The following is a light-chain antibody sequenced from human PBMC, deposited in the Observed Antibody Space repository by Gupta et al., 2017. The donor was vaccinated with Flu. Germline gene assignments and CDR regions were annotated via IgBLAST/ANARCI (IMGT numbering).Light chain of an antibody. CDR2: ATS. J-gene: IGKJ4*01. V-gene: IGKV1-33*01. CDR1: HGINNY. CDR3: QQYSYFPYA. Sequence: PSALSASVGDRVTITCQASHGINNYLNWFRQRPGKAPELLVYATSYLETGVPSRFSGSGSGTDFTFTISSLQTEDVATYFCQQYSYFPYAFGGGTKVEI.